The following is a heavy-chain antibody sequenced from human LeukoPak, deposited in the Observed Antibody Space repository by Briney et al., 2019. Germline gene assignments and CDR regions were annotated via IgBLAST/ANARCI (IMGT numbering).Heavy chain of an antibody. CDR2: ISSSSSYI. J-gene: IGHJ6*02. D-gene: IGHD5-18*01. V-gene: IGHV3-21*01. CDR3: AREFSEYSYGLSSYYYYGMDV. CDR1: GFTFSSYS. Sequence: GGSLRLSCAASGFTFSSYSMNWVRQAPGKGLEWVSSISSSSSYIYYADSVKGRFTISRDNAKNSLYLQMNSLRAEDTAVYYCAREFSEYSYGLSSYYYYGMDVWGQGTTVTVSS.